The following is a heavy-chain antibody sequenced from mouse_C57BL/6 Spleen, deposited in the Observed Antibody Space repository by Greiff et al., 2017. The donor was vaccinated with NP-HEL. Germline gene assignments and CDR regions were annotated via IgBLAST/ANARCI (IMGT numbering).Heavy chain of an antibody. J-gene: IGHJ1*03. D-gene: IGHD1-1*01. CDR2: ISYDGSN. CDR1: GYSITSGYY. Sequence: EVQVVESGPGLVKPSQSLSLTCSVTGYSITSGYYWNWIRQFPGNKLEWMGYISYDGSNNYNPSLKNRISITRDTSKNQFFLKLNSVTTEDTATYYCARRGYGSSYWYFDVWGTGTTVTVSS. V-gene: IGHV3-6*01. CDR3: ARRGYGSSYWYFDV.